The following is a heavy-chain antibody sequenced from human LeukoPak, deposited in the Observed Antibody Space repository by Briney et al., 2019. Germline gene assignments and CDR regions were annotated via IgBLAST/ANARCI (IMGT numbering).Heavy chain of an antibody. CDR3: AKELSGGWPFDY. J-gene: IGHJ4*02. V-gene: IGHV3-23*01. Sequence: GGSLRLSCGASGFTFSSHGMHWVRQAPGKGLEWVSGLSGSGGNTIYADSVKGRFTISRDNSKNTMFLQMNSLRAEDTAVYYCAKELSGGWPFDYWGQGALVTVSS. CDR2: LSGSGGNT. CDR1: GFTFSSHG. D-gene: IGHD6-19*01.